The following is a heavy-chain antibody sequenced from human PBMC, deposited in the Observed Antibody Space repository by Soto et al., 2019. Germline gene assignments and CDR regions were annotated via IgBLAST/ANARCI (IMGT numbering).Heavy chain of an antibody. CDR1: GGSFSGYY. CDR3: ARESHDILTGPPWVWYFDL. CDR2: INDRGSI. D-gene: IGHD3-9*01. J-gene: IGHJ2*01. Sequence: QVQLQQWGAGPLRPLETLSLTCGVSGGSFSGYYWAWIRQSPGKGLEWIGEINDRGSINYNPSLKSRISISVDTSKNHYSLNLRSVTAAYPAVYYCARESHDILTGPPWVWYFDLWGRGTLVTVSS. V-gene: IGHV4-34*01.